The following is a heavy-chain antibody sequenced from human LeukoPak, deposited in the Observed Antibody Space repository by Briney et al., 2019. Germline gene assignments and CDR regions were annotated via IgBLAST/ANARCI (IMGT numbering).Heavy chain of an antibody. CDR3: ARGMYYDFWSGYYAFDY. D-gene: IGHD3-3*01. Sequence: ASVKVSCKASGYTFTSYGISWVRQAPGQGLEWMGWISAYNGNTNYAQKLQGRVTMTTDTSTSTAYMELSSLRSEDTAVYYCARGMYYDFWSGYYAFDYWGQGTLVTVSS. CDR2: ISAYNGNT. J-gene: IGHJ4*02. V-gene: IGHV1-18*01. CDR1: GYTFTSYG.